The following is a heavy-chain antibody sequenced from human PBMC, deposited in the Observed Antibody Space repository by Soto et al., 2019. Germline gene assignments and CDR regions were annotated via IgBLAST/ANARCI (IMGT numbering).Heavy chain of an antibody. CDR2: IGRRSDI. CDR3: AREETAWPLAYGLDV. J-gene: IGHJ6*02. D-gene: IGHD2-21*02. Sequence: VGSLRLSCEASGFSFSTYSMHWVRQAPGKGLEWVSSIGRRSDIYYADSVKGRFTVSRDNAKNSVSLQMNSLRDEDTAVYYCAREETAWPLAYGLDVWGQGTTVTVS. V-gene: IGHV3-21*01. CDR1: GFSFSTYS.